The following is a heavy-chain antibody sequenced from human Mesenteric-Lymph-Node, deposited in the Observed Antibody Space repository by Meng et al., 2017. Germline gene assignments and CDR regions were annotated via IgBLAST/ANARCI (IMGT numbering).Heavy chain of an antibody. CDR1: GYTFTSYG. J-gene: IGHJ6*02. CDR3: ARDRIDFWSGSPNTTYYYYYGMDV. D-gene: IGHD3-3*01. Sequence: ASVKVSCKASGYTFTSYGISWVRQAPGQGLEWMGWISAYNGNTNYAQKLQGRVTMTTDTSTSTAYMELRSLRSDDRAVYYCARDRIDFWSGSPNTTYYYYYGMDVWGQGTTVTVSS. CDR2: ISAYNGNT. V-gene: IGHV1-18*01.